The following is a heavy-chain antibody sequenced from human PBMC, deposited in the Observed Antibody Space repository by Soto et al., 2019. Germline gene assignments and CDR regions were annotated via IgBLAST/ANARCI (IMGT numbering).Heavy chain of an antibody. J-gene: IGHJ5*02. CDR3: AKSASQQLIGAFDP. CDR1: GFTFSSYA. V-gene: IGHV3-23*01. D-gene: IGHD6-13*01. Sequence: EVQLLESGGGLVQPGGSLRLSCAASGFTFSSYAMSWVRQAPGKGLEWVSAISGSGGSTYYADSVKGRFTISRNHSKNTLYLQINSLRAEDTGVYYCAKSASQQLIGAFDPWGQGTLVTVSS. CDR2: ISGSGGST.